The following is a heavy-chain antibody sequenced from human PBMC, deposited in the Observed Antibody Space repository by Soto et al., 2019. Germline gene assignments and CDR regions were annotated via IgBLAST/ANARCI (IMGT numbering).Heavy chain of an antibody. CDR2: INAGYGST. CDR3: ARAYKDPSIDAFDI. V-gene: IGHV1-3*01. D-gene: IGHD1-1*01. CDR1: GYSFTYYA. J-gene: IGHJ3*02. Sequence: QVQLAQSGTEVKKPGASVKVSCKASGYSFTYYAIHWVRQAPGQRLEWMGWINAGYGSTKYSQKLQDRVTISSDTSASKAYMELSSLRSEDTAVYYCARAYKDPSIDAFDIWGQGTMVTVSS.